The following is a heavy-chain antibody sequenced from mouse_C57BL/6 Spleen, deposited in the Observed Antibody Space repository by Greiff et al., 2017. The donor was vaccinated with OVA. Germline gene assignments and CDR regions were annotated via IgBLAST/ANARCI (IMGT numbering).Heavy chain of an antibody. CDR2: IDPSDSET. V-gene: IGHV1-52*01. CDR3: ARYPRSGSGWFAY. Sequence: VQLQQPGAELVRPGSSVKLSCKASGYTFTSYWMHWVKQRPIQGLEWIGNIDPSDSETHYNQKFKDKATLTVDKSSSTAYMQLSSLTSEDSAVYYCARYPRSGSGWFAYWGQGTLVTVSA. J-gene: IGHJ3*01. D-gene: IGHD3-2*02. CDR1: GYTFTSYW.